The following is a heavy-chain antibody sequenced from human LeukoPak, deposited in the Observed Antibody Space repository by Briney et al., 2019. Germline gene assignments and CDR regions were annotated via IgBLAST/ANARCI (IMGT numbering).Heavy chain of an antibody. CDR3: ARDLRTAWIQLWSLAYGMDV. CDR1: GYTFTSYG. V-gene: IGHV1-18*01. CDR2: ISAYNGNT. D-gene: IGHD5-18*01. Sequence: GASVKVSCKASGYTFTSYGISWVRQAPGQGLEWMGWISAYNGNTNYAQKLQGRVTMTTDISTSTAYMELRSLRSDDTAVYYCARDLRTAWIQLWSLAYGMDVWGQGTTATVSS. J-gene: IGHJ6*02.